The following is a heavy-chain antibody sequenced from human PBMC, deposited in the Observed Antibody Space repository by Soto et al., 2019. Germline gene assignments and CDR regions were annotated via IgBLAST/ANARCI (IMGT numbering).Heavy chain of an antibody. CDR1: GGTFSSYT. CDR3: AAPLTGGYSSSWYDNNWFDP. CDR2: IIPILGIA. Sequence: GASVKVSCKASGGTFSSYTISWVRQAPGQGLEWMGRIIPILGIANYAQKFQGRVTITADKSTSTAYMELSSLRSEDTAVYYCAAPLTGGYSSSWYDNNWFDPWGQGTQVTVSS. D-gene: IGHD6-13*01. J-gene: IGHJ5*02. V-gene: IGHV1-69*02.